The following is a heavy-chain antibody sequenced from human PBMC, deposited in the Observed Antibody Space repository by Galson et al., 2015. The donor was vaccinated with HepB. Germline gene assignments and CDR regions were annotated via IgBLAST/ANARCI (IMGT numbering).Heavy chain of an antibody. CDR1: GFTFSDFY. Sequence: SLRLSCAASGFTFSDFYMTGIRQAPGKGLEFVSYISNPGNTIYYAGSVKGRFTISRDNAKSSLYLQMNSLRAEDTAVYYCARDLRRWRQSDAFDIWGQGTMVTVSS. D-gene: IGHD5-24*01. V-gene: IGHV3-11*01. J-gene: IGHJ3*02. CDR2: ISNPGNTI. CDR3: ARDLRRWRQSDAFDI.